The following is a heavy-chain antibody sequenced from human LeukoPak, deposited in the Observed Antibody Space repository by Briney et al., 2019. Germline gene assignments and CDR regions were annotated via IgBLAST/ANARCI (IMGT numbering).Heavy chain of an antibody. D-gene: IGHD3-10*01. CDR2: INHSGST. CDR3: ARGPVRGVISGRIDY. V-gene: IGHV4-34*01. CDR1: GGSFSGYY. Sequence: PSETLSLTCAVYGGSFSGYYWSWIRQPPGKGLEWIGEINHSGSTNYNPSLKSRVTISVDTSKNQFSLKLSSVTAADTAVYYCARGPVRGVISGRIDYWGQGTLVTVSS. J-gene: IGHJ4*02.